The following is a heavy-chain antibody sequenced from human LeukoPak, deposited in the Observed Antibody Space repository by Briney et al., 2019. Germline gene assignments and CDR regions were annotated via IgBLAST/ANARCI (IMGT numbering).Heavy chain of an antibody. Sequence: GASVKVSCKASGYTFTSYDINWVRQATGQGLEWMGWMNPNSGSTGYAQKFQGRVTMTRNTSISTAYMELSSLRSEDTAVYYCARVEQWLVQGYYYYMDVWGKGTTVTVSS. V-gene: IGHV1-8*01. J-gene: IGHJ6*03. CDR1: GYTFTSYD. D-gene: IGHD6-19*01. CDR3: ARVEQWLVQGYYYYMDV. CDR2: MNPNSGST.